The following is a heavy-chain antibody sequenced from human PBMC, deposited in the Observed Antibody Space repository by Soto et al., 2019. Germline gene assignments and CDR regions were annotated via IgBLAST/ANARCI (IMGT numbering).Heavy chain of an antibody. V-gene: IGHV4-31*03. CDR1: GGSISSGGYY. D-gene: IGHD5-18*01. J-gene: IGHJ6*02. CDR2: IYYSGST. Sequence: QVQLQESGPGLVKPSQTLSLTCTVSGGSISSGGYYWSWIRQHPGKGLEWIGYIYYSGSTYYNPSLKSRVTISVDTSKNQFSLKLSSVTAADTAVYYCARGPKPSIQLWLKAGMDVWGQGTTVTVSS. CDR3: ARGPKPSIQLWLKAGMDV.